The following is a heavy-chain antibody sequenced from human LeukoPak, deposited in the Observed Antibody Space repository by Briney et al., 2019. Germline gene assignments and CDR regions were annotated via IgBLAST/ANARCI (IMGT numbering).Heavy chain of an antibody. CDR1: GFTFSSYW. J-gene: IGHJ4*02. CDR2: ISADSATT. V-gene: IGHV3-23*01. Sequence: PGGSLRLSCAASGFTFSSYWMSWVRQAPGKGLEWVSVISADSATTFYADSVKGRFTISRDNSKNTLYLQMNSLRAEDTAVYYCAKGACYGDWGQGILVTVSS. CDR3: AKGACYGD. D-gene: IGHD4-17*01.